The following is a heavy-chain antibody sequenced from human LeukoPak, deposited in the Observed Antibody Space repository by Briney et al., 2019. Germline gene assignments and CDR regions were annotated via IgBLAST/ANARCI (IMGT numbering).Heavy chain of an antibody. V-gene: IGHV1-46*01. Sequence: ASVKVSCKASGYTFTSYYMHWVRQAPGQGLEWMGIINPSGGSTSYAQKFQGRVTMTRDMSTSTAYMELSSLRSEDTAVYYCARVSTKDRYYYYMDVWGKGTTVTISS. CDR2: INPSGGST. CDR1: GYTFTSYY. D-gene: IGHD1-1*01. CDR3: ARVSTKDRYYYYMDV. J-gene: IGHJ6*03.